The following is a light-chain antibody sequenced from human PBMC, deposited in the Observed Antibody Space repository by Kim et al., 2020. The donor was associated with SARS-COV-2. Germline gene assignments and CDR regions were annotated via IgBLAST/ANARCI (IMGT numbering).Light chain of an antibody. CDR3: QQTYISPFT. CDR2: AAS. Sequence: AYVGDRVTITCRTSQNNNSHLNWYHQKPGRAPKLLIYAASTLQGGVPSRFSGSGSETDFTLTISSLQPEDFATYFCQQTYISPFTFGPGTKVDIK. V-gene: IGKV1-39*01. J-gene: IGKJ3*01. CDR1: QNNNSH.